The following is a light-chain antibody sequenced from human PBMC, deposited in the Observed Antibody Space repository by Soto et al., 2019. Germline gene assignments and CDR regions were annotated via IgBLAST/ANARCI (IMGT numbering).Light chain of an antibody. CDR1: SSNIGAGYD. CDR3: QSYDSRLSAEV. CDR2: TNN. V-gene: IGLV1-40*01. J-gene: IGLJ1*01. Sequence: QSVLTQPPSVSGAPGQRVTISCTGSSSNIGAGYDVHWYLQVPGTAPKLLVYTNNNRPSGVPDRFSGSKSDTSASLAITGLQAEDEAHYYCQSYDSRLSAEVFGPGTKGTVL.